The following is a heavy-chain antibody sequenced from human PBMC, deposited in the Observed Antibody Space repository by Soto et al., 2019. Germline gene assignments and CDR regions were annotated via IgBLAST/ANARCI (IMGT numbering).Heavy chain of an antibody. CDR2: IYYSGST. D-gene: IGHD3-9*01. Sequence: PSETLSLTCTVSGGSISSYYWSWIRQPPGKGLEWIGYIYYSGSTNYNPSLKSRVTISVDTSKNQFSLKLSSVTAADTAVYYCARELYYDILTGYRFVDPWGQGTLVTVSS. CDR1: GGSISSYY. CDR3: ARELYYDILTGYRFVDP. J-gene: IGHJ5*02. V-gene: IGHV4-59*12.